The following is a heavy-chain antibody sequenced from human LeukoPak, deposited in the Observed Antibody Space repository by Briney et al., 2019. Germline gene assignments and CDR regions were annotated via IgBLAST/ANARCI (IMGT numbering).Heavy chain of an antibody. J-gene: IGHJ3*02. V-gene: IGHV4-59*04. Sequence: SETLSLTCTVSGGSISSYYWSWIRQPPGKGLEWIGDIYYSGSTYYNPSLKSRVTISVDTSKNQFSLKLSSVTAADTAVYYCALSDGLFVVVEPIAFDIWGQGTMVTVSS. D-gene: IGHD2-15*01. CDR1: GGSISSYY. CDR2: IYYSGST. CDR3: ALSDGLFVVVEPIAFDI.